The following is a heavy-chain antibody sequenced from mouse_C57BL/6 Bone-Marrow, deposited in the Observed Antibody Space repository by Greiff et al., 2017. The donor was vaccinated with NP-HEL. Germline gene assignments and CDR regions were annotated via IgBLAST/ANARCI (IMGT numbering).Heavy chain of an antibody. V-gene: IGHV1-81*01. J-gene: IGHJ2*01. CDR2: IYPRSGNT. CDR1: GYTFTSYG. CDR3: ARGIYYYGSVDY. Sequence: VRLQQSGAELARPGASVKLSCKASGYTFTSYGISWVKQRTGQGLEWIGEIYPRSGNTYYNEKFKGKATLTADKSSSTAYMELRSLTSEDSAVYFCARGIYYYGSVDYWGQGTTLTVSS. D-gene: IGHD1-1*01.